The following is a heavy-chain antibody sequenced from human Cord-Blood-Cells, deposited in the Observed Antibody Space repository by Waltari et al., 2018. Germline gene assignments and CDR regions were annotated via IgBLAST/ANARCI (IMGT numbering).Heavy chain of an antibody. CDR2: IYSGGST. Sequence: EVQLVETGGGLIQPGGSLRLSCAASGFTVSSNYMSWVRQAPGQGLEWVSVIYSGGSTYYADSVKGRFTISRDNSKNTLYLQMNSLRAEDTAVYYCARDLAPYCGGDCYWYFDLWGRGTLVTVSS. CDR3: ARDLAPYCGGDCYWYFDL. CDR1: GFTVSSNY. V-gene: IGHV3-53*02. J-gene: IGHJ2*01. D-gene: IGHD2-21*01.